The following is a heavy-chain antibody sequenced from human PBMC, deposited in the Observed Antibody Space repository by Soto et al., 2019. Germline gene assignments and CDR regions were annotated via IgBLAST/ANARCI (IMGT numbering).Heavy chain of an antibody. CDR2: ISAYNGNT. CDR1: GYTFTSYG. D-gene: IGHD6-19*01. Sequence: ASVKVSCKASGYTFTSYGISWVRQAPGQGLEWMGWISAYNGNTNYAQKLQGRVTMTTDTSTSTAYMELRSLRSDDTAVYYCARAYSSGWLRNFEYNLFDPCGQGTLVPVYS. J-gene: IGHJ5*02. V-gene: IGHV1-18*01. CDR3: ARAYSSGWLRNFEYNLFDP.